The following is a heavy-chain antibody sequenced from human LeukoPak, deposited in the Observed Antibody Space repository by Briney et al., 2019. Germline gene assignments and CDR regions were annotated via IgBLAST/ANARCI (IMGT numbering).Heavy chain of an antibody. J-gene: IGHJ6*03. V-gene: IGHV3-30*04. Sequence: GGSLRLSCAASGFTFDSFAMHWVRQAPGKGLEWVAVISYDSLNTYYADSVKGRFTISRDDSKHTLYLQMNSLRADDTAVYYCARDSNRVWPNYGYMDVWGKGATVTVSS. CDR1: GFTFDSFA. CDR2: ISYDSLNT. CDR3: ARDSNRVWPNYGYMDV. D-gene: IGHD2-8*01.